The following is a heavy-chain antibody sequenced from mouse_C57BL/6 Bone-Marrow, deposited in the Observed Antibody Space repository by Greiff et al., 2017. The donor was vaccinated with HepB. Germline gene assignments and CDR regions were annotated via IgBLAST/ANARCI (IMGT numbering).Heavy chain of an antibody. D-gene: IGHD2-3*01. CDR3: ARDGYLRAWFAY. J-gene: IGHJ3*01. CDR2: IYPGDGDT. V-gene: IGHV1-82*01. CDR1: GYAFSSSW. Sequence: VKLMESGPELVKPGASVKISCKASGYAFSSSWMNWVKQRPGKGLEWIGRIYPGDGDTNYNGKFKGKATLTADKSSSTAYMQLSSLTSEDSAVYFCARDGYLRAWFAYWGQGTLVTVSA.